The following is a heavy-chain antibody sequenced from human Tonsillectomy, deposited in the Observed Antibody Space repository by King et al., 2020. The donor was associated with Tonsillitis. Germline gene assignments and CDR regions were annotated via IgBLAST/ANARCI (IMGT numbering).Heavy chain of an antibody. CDR3: AKDRTFDSTGYYDYYYYGMDV. Sequence: HVQLVESGGGVVQPGGSLRLSCAASGFTFSSSGMNWVRQAPGKGLEWVAFIRYDGSDKYYADSVKGRFTISRDNSNNTLYLQMNSLRAEDTAVYYCAKDRTFDSTGYYDYYYYGMDVWGQGTTVTVSS. CDR2: IRYDGSDK. V-gene: IGHV3-30*02. D-gene: IGHD3-22*01. CDR1: GFTFSSSG. J-gene: IGHJ6*02.